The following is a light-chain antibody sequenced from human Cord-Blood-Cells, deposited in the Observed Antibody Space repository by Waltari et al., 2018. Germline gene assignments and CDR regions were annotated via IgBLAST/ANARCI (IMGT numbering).Light chain of an antibody. V-gene: IGKV4-1*01. CDR1: QSVLYSSNNKNY. CDR3: QQYYSTPPWT. Sequence: DIVMTQSPDSLAVSLGARGHINCKSSQSVLYSSNNKNYLAWYQQKPGQPPKLLIYWASTRESGVPDRFSGSGSGTDFTLTISSLQAEDVAVYYCQQYYSTPPWTFGQGTKVEIK. CDR2: WAS. J-gene: IGKJ1*01.